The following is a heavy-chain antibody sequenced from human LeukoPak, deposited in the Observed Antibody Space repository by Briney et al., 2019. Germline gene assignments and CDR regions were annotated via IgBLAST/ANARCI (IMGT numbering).Heavy chain of an antibody. Sequence: PSETLSLTCTVSGGSISSYYWSWIRQPAGKGLEWIGRIYSSGSTNYNPSLNSRVTMSVDTSKNQFSLKLSSVTAAVTAVYYCARRDWNYWYFDLWGRGTLVTVSS. CDR2: IYSSGST. V-gene: IGHV4-4*07. J-gene: IGHJ2*01. D-gene: IGHD1-1*01. CDR3: ARRDWNYWYFDL. CDR1: GGSISSYY.